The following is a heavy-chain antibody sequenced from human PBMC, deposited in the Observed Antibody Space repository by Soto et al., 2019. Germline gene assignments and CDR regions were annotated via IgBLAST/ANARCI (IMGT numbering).Heavy chain of an antibody. CDR3: ARATPARITMVRGVIVGTNYYYYMDV. CDR1: GGSFSGYY. D-gene: IGHD3-10*01. J-gene: IGHJ6*03. Sequence: SETLSLTCAVYGGSFSGYYWSWIRQPPGKGLEWIGEINHSGSTNYNPSLKSRVTISVDTSKNQFSLKLSSVTAADTAVYYCARATPARITMVRGVIVGTNYYYYMDVWGKGTTVTVSS. CDR2: INHSGST. V-gene: IGHV4-34*01.